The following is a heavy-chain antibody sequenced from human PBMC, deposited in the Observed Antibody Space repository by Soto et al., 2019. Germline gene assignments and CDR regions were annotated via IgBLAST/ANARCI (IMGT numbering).Heavy chain of an antibody. CDR2: IDWDDDK. D-gene: IGHD6-13*01. CDR3: ARSIVAAGNRWFDP. CDR1: GFSLSTSGMR. Sequence: SGPALVNPTQTLTLTCTFSGFSLSTSGMRVSWIRQPPGKALEWLARIDWDDDKLYSTSLKTRLTISKDTSKNQVVLTMTNMDPVDTATYYCARSIVAAGNRWFDPWGQGTLVTVSS. J-gene: IGHJ5*02. V-gene: IGHV2-70*04.